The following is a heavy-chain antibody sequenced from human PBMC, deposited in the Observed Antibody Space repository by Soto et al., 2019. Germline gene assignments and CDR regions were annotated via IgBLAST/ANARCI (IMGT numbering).Heavy chain of an antibody. D-gene: IGHD6-19*01. CDR3: ARGSSGLYDY. J-gene: IGHJ1*01. V-gene: IGHV5-51*01. CDR1: GYSFANYC. CDR2: FYSGDSDT. Sequence: GESLKISCKGSGYSFANYCIAWVRQMPGKGLEWMGIFYSGDSDTRYSPSFQGQVVISGDKSINTAYLQWTSLKASDTAMYYCARGSSGLYDYWGQGTLVPVSS.